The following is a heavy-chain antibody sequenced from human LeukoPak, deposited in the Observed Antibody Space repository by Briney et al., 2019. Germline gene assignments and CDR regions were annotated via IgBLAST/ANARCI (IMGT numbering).Heavy chain of an antibody. V-gene: IGHV4-39*07. J-gene: IGHJ2*01. CDR2: IYHSGST. CDR1: GGSISSSSYY. CDR3: ARVSGRFTWYFDL. Sequence: SETLSLTCTVSGGSISSSSYYWGWIRQPPGKGLEWFGIIYHSGSTYYNPSLKSRVTISVDTSKNQFSLKLSSVTAADTAVYYCARVSGRFTWYFDLWGCGTLVTVSS.